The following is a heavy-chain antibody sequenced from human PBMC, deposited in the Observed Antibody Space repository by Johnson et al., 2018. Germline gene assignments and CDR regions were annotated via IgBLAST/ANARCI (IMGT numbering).Heavy chain of an antibody. D-gene: IGHD2-15*01. J-gene: IGHJ1*01. CDR1: GFTFSSYA. CDR3: SKVATPQKAVLAEYFQL. V-gene: IGHV3-23*04. Sequence: VQLVQSGGGLVQPGGSLRLSCTASGFTFSSYAMSWVRQAPGKGLEWVSTISDAGGSTYYVDSVKGRFTISRDNSKNTLNLQMNRLRDEDTAVYYCSKVATPQKAVLAEYFQLWGQGTLVTVSS. CDR2: ISDAGGST.